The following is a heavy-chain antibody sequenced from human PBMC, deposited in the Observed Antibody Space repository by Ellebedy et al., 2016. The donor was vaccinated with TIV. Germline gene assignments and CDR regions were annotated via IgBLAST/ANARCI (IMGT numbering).Heavy chain of an antibody. D-gene: IGHD3-22*01. Sequence: AASVKVSCKASGYTFTSYYLHWVRQAPRQGLEWVGRITPVSVVTLYAQNFQGRVTLTRDTSVSTAYMDLNGLTSDDAVTYYCAREFITGTFDLWGQGTMVTVSS. V-gene: IGHV1-2*05. CDR3: AREFITGTFDL. J-gene: IGHJ3*01. CDR2: ITPVSVVT. CDR1: GYTFTSYY.